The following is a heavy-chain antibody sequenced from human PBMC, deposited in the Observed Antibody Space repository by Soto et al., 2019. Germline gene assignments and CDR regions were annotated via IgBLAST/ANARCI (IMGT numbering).Heavy chain of an antibody. CDR2: ISYDGSNK. CDR3: ARDSGSSSLDYYYGMDV. V-gene: IGHV3-30-3*01. D-gene: IGHD6-6*01. Sequence: AGGSLRLSCAASGFTFSSYAMHWVRQAPGKGLEWVAVISYDGSNKYYADSVKGRLTISRDNSKNTLYLQMNSLRAEDTAVYYCARDSGSSSLDYYYGMDVWGQGTTVTVSS. CDR1: GFTFSSYA. J-gene: IGHJ6*02.